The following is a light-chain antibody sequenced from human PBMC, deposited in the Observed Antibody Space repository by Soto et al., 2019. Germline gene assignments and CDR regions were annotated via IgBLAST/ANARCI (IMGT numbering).Light chain of an antibody. CDR3: QQSYNTPYS. CDR2: VAS. Sequence: DIQMTQSPSSLSASVGDSVTIICRASQRISSYLNWYQQKPGKVPKLLISVASNLQSGVPSRFSGSGSGTDFTLTISSLQTEDFATYYCQQSYNTPYSFGQGTKLDIK. CDR1: QRISSY. J-gene: IGKJ2*03. V-gene: IGKV1-39*01.